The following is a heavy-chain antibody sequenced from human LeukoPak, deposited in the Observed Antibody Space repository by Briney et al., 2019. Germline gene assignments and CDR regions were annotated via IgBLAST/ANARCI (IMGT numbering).Heavy chain of an antibody. CDR1: GYTFTGYY. J-gene: IGHJ5*02. CDR2: INPNSGNT. CDR3: PRHRSRMVRGGDWFDP. Sequence: ASVKVSCKASGYTFTGYYMHWVRQAPGQGLEWMGWINPNSGNTNYAHKLQGRVTMTTDTSTSTAYMELRSLRSDDTAVYYCPRHRSRMVRGGDWFDPWGQGTLVTVSS. D-gene: IGHD3-10*01. V-gene: IGHV1-18*04.